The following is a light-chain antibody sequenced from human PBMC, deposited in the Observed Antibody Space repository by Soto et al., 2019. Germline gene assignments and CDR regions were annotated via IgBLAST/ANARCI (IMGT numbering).Light chain of an antibody. CDR1: QTISSW. V-gene: IGKV1-5*01. CDR2: DAS. Sequence: DIQMTQSPSTLSASVGDRVTITCRASQTISSWLAWYQQKPGKAPNLLIYDASTLERGVPSRFSGTGSGTEFTLTISSPKHDDFATYYCQQSGTFGQGTKVDIK. CDR3: QQSGT. J-gene: IGKJ1*01.